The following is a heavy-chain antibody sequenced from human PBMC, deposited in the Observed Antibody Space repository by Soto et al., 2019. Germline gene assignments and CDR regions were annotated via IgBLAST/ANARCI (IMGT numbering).Heavy chain of an antibody. J-gene: IGHJ4*02. Sequence: EVQLVESGGGLVQPGGSLRLSCAASGFTFSSYEMNWVRQAPGKGLEWVSYISSSGSTIYYADSVKGRFTISRDNAKNSLYLQMNSLRAEDTAVYYCARIRKGFLEWLLLDYWGQGTLVTVSS. CDR3: ARIRKGFLEWLLLDY. D-gene: IGHD3-3*01. CDR2: ISSSGSTI. CDR1: GFTFSSYE. V-gene: IGHV3-48*03.